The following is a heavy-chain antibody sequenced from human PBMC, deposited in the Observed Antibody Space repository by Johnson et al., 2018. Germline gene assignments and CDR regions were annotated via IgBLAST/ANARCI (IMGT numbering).Heavy chain of an antibody. J-gene: IGHJ6*03. Sequence: EVQLVESGGGLVQPGGSLRLSCAASGFTFSNSDMNWVHQAPGKGLEWLSGVSWNGSRTHYADSVKGQFIISRDNSRNTLYLQTNGLRAEYTAGYYCVGPLRPYAMRGYYHYYYCYMDVWGKGTTVTVSS. D-gene: IGHD3-22*01. CDR1: GFTFSNSD. CDR3: VGPLRPYAMRGYYHYYYCYMDV. CDR2: VSWNGSRT. V-gene: IGHV3-35*02.